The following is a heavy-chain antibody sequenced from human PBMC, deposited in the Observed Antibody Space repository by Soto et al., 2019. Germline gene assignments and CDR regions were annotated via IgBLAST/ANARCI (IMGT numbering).Heavy chain of an antibody. CDR2: IYYSGST. J-gene: IGHJ4*02. CDR1: GFSISSYY. CDR3: AKADGNDFVESPLDY. D-gene: IGHD3-16*01. Sequence: SETLSLTCTVSGFSISSYYWSWIRQPPGKGLEWIGYIYYSGSTNYNPSLKSRVTISVDTSKNQFSLKLSSVTAEDTAVYYCAKADGNDFVESPLDYWGQGTLVTVSS. V-gene: IGHV4-59*12.